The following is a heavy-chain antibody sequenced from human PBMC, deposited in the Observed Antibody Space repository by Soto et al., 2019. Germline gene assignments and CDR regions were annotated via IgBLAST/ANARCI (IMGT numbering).Heavy chain of an antibody. CDR3: AKDRTVAARNFDY. CDR2: ISTAVGAT. CDR1: GFRYNNYA. Sequence: EVQLLESGGGLVQPGGSLRLSCAASGFRYNNYAMGWVRQAPGKGLEWVSSISTAVGATYYADSVKGRFTISRDDSTDTLYLQMNSLRAEDTAVYYCAKDRTVAARNFDYRGQGTLVTVSS. J-gene: IGHJ4*02. V-gene: IGHV3-23*01. D-gene: IGHD6-6*01.